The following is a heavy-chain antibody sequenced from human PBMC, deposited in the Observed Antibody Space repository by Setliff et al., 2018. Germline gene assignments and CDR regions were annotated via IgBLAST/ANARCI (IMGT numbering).Heavy chain of an antibody. CDR1: GGSISPYF. CDR3: AASRAYTGAVEEWFLPKTFDF. CDR2: IYHNGNT. Sequence: KTSETLSLTCTVSGGSISPYFWSWIRQPPGKGLEWIGYIYHNGNTNFNPSLKSRVTLSIDTSKNQFSLKLSSVTAADAALYYCAASRAYTGAVEEWFLPKTFDFWGQGSPVTVSS. V-gene: IGHV4-59*12. J-gene: IGHJ4*02. D-gene: IGHD3-10*01.